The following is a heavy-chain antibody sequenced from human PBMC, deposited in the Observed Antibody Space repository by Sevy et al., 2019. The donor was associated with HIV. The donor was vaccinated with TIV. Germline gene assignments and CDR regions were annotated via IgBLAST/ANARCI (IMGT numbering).Heavy chain of an antibody. Sequence: GGPLRPSVQALGSTLGDMVMSGFGQAPGKGLGGVGLFRGKAKGGTTEYAAAVKGRFTISRDDSKSIAYLKMNSLKTEDTSVYYCTRVGLRRITMIVVVHYYFDYWGQGTLVTVSS. CDR1: GSTLGDMV. J-gene: IGHJ4*02. CDR2: FRGKAKGGTT. V-gene: IGHV3-49*03. D-gene: IGHD3-22*01. CDR3: TRVGLRRITMIVVVHYYFDY.